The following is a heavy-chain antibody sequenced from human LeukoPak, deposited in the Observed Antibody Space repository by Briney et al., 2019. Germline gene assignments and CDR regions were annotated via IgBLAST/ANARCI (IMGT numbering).Heavy chain of an antibody. CDR2: IIPIFGTA. D-gene: IGHD5-18*01. CDR1: GGTFSSYA. J-gene: IGHJ6*02. V-gene: IGHV1-69*06. CDR3: TRGPIQLWLHYGMDV. Sequence: SVKVSCKASGGTFSSYAISWVRQAPGQGLEWMGGIIPIFGTANYAQKFQGRVTITADKSTSTAYMELSSLKTEDTAVYYCTRGPIQLWLHYGMDVWGQGTTVTVSS.